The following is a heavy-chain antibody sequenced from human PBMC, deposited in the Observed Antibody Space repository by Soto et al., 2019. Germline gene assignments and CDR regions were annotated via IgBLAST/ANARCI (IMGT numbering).Heavy chain of an antibody. J-gene: IGHJ5*02. CDR3: ARGCSFRDGTGGEADQNWFDP. V-gene: IGHV4-34*01. CDR2: INHSGST. D-gene: IGHD1-1*01. CDR1: GGSFSGYY. Sequence: QVQLQQWGAGLLKPSETLSLTCAVYGGSFSGYYWSWIRQPQGKGLGRMGEINHSGSTNYNPALKSRVTISVDTSKNQFSLKLSSVTAADTAVYYCARGCSFRDGTGGEADQNWFDPWGQGTLVTVSS.